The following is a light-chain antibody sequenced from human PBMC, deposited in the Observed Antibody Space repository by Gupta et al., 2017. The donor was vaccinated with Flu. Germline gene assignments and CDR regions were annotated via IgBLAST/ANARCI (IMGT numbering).Light chain of an antibody. CDR3: QQLSTYPLT. V-gene: IGKV1-9*01. J-gene: IGKJ4*01. CDR1: QGISSY. Sequence: DIQLTQSPSFLSAPVGDRVSITCRASQGISSYLVWYQQKPGKAPKLLTYAASTLQSGVPSRFSGSGSGTEFTLTISSLQPEDFATYYCQQLSTYPLTCGGGTEVEIK. CDR2: AAS.